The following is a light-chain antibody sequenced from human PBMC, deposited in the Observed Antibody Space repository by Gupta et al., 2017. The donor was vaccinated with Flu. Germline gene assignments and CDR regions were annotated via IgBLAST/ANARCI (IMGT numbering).Light chain of an antibody. J-gene: IGKJ1*01. CDR1: QSVSNSY. CDR3: QQYSVSPET. CDR2: GAS. Sequence: EIVLTQSPSTLSLSHGERATFPCRASQSVSNSYLAWYQHKPEQAPKLLIYGASSRASAIPDRFSGSGSGTDFTLTISRLEPEDFAVYYCQQYSVSPETFGQGTKVEIK. V-gene: IGKV3-20*01.